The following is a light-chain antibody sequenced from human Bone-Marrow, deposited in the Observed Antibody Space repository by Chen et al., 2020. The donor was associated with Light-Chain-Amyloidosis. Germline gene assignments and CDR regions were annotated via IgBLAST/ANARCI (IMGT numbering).Light chain of an antibody. J-gene: IGKJ2*02. CDR1: QRISGY. CDR2: AAS. CDR3: QQSYSTPRT. V-gene: IGKV1-39*01. Sequence: DIQMPQSPSSLSASVGDRVTITCRTSQRISGYLNWYPHRPGEAPKLLIYAASSLQSGVPSRFSGSGSGTDFTLTISSLQPEDFATYYCQQSYSTPRTFGQGTKLEIK.